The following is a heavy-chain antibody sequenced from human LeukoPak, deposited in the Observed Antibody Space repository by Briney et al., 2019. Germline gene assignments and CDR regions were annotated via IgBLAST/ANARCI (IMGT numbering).Heavy chain of an antibody. CDR3: ARLHVEMATIDY. CDR2: IYYSGST. J-gene: IGHJ4*02. CDR1: GGSISSSSYY. V-gene: IGHV4-39*01. D-gene: IGHD5-24*01. Sequence: PSETLSLTXTVSGGSISSSSYYWGWIRQPPGKGLEWIGSIYYSGSTYYNPSLKSRVTISVDTSKNQFPLKLSSVTAADTAVYYCARLHVEMATIDYWGQGTLVTVSS.